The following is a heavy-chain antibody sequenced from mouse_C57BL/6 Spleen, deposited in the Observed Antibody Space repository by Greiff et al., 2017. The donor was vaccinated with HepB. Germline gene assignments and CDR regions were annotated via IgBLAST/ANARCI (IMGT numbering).Heavy chain of an antibody. V-gene: IGHV1-59*01. J-gene: IGHJ3*01. D-gene: IGHD2-3*01. CDR2: IDPSDSYT. CDR1: GYTFTSYW. Sequence: QVQLQQPGAELVRPGTSVKLSCKASGYTFTSYWMHWVKQRPGQGLEWIGVIDPSDSYTNYNQKFKGKATLTVDTSSSTAYMQLSSLTSEDSAVYYCARIDGYYGFAYWGQGTLVTVSA. CDR3: ARIDGYYGFAY.